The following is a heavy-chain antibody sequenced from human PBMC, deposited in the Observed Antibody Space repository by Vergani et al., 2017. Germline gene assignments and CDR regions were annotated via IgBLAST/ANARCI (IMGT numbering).Heavy chain of an antibody. Sequence: QVQLVQSGAEVKKPGSSVKVSCKASGGTFSSYAISWVRQAPGQGLEWMGGIIPIFGTANYAQKFQGRVTITADESTSTAYMELSSLRSEDTAAYYCAGRGITILGLVIIRGYYYYVMAVWSQGSTVTVSS. CDR2: IIPIFGTA. CDR1: GGTFSSYA. J-gene: IGHJ6*02. CDR3: AGRGITILGLVIIRGYYYYVMAV. D-gene: IGHD3-3*01. V-gene: IGHV1-69*01.